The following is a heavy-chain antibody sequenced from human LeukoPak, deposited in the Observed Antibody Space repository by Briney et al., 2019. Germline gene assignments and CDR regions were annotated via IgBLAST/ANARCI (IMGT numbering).Heavy chain of an antibody. Sequence: ASVKVSCKASGYTFTSYDINWVRQATGQGLEWMGWMNPNSGNTGYAQKFQGRVTMTRNTSISTAYMELSSLRSEDTAVYYCARLTAGGSSWYKYYYYMDVWGKGTTVTVSS. CDR3: ARLTAGGSSWYKYYYYMDV. CDR1: GYTFTSYD. CDR2: MNPNSGNT. J-gene: IGHJ6*03. D-gene: IGHD6-13*01. V-gene: IGHV1-8*01.